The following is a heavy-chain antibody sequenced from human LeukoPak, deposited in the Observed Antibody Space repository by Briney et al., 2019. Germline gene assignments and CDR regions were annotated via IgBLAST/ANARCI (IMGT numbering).Heavy chain of an antibody. D-gene: IGHD4-17*01. CDR3: VRDTPGGSYGDYDY. J-gene: IGHJ4*02. Sequence: SETLSLTCTVSGGSISSGSYYWSWIRQPPGKGLEWIGYIYYSGSTNYNPSLKSRVTISVDTSKNQFSLKLSSVTAADTAVYYCVRDTPGGSYGDYDYWGQGTLVTVSS. CDR2: IYYSGST. CDR1: GGSISSGSYY. V-gene: IGHV4-61*01.